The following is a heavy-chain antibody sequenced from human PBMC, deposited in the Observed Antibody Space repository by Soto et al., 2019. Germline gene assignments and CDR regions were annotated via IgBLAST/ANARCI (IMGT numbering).Heavy chain of an antibody. J-gene: IGHJ6*02. V-gene: IGHV3-7*01. CDR3: ARVPHSRYCSSTSCYYYYGMDV. CDR1: GFTFSSYW. D-gene: IGHD2-2*01. CDR2: IKQDGSEK. Sequence: GGSLRLSCAASGFTFSSYWMSWVRQAPGKGLEWVANIKQDGSEKYYVDSVKGRFTISRDNAKNSLYLQMNSLRAEDTAVYYCARVPHSRYCSSTSCYYYYGMDVWGQGTTVTV.